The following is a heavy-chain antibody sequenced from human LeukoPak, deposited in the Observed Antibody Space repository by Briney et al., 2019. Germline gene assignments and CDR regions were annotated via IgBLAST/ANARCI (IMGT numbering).Heavy chain of an antibody. CDR3: ARLGYGDYGPLDY. Sequence: ASVNVSCKASGYTFTSYAMNWVRQAPGQGLEWLGWINTITGNPTYAQGFTGRFVFSLDTSVSTAYLQISSLKAEDTAVYYCARLGYGDYGPLDYWGQGTLVTVSS. CDR1: GYTFTSYA. J-gene: IGHJ4*02. CDR2: INTITGNP. V-gene: IGHV7-4-1*02. D-gene: IGHD4-17*01.